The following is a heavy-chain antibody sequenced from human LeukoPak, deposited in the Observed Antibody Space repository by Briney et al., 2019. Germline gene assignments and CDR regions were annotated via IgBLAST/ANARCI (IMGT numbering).Heavy chain of an antibody. CDR1: GYTLTGYY. CDR2: INPNSGGT. V-gene: IGHV1-2*02. CDR3: AREILVNRNWFDH. D-gene: IGHD3-22*01. Sequence: ASVKVSCKASGYTLTGYYMHWVRQAPGQGREWMGWINPNSGGTNYGQKIQGRVTMTTETSISTAYMELSRLRSDRTCVYLCAREILVNRNWFDHWGQGNLVTVSS. J-gene: IGHJ5*02.